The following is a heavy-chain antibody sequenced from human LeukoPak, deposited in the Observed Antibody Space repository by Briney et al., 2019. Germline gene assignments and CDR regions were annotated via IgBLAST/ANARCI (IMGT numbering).Heavy chain of an antibody. J-gene: IGHJ4*02. CDR2: ISSRSGTI. CDR1: GFTFHFYS. Sequence: GGSLRLSCAASGFTFHFYSMTWVRQAPGKGLEWVSYISSRSGTIYYTDSVKGRFTVSRDNAKNSLNLQMNSLRDEDTAVYYCARGEDYWGQGNPGHRLL. CDR3: ARGEDY. V-gene: IGHV3-48*02.